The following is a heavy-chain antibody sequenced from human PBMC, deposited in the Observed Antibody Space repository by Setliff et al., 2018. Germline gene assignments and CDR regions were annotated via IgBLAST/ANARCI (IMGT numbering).Heavy chain of an antibody. J-gene: IGHJ4*02. Sequence: SETLSLTCTVSGGSISSNSYYWSWVRQSPGKGLEWIGFVHFGGDTNYNPSLKSRVTMSADPSTNQFSLNLTSVTAADTAVYYCAREGFYCTNGVCYRPFDYWGQGTLVTAPQ. CDR2: VHFGGDT. D-gene: IGHD2-8*01. CDR3: AREGFYCTNGVCYRPFDY. CDR1: GGSISSNSYY. V-gene: IGHV4-61*01.